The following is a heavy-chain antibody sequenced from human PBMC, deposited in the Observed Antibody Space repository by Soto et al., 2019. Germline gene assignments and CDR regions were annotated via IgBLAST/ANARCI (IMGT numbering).Heavy chain of an antibody. CDR1: GFTFSNYA. D-gene: IGHD1-26*01. Sequence: QVQLVESGGGVVQPGRSLRLSCAASGFTFSNYAMHWVRQAPGKGLEWVAVISYDGSNKYYADSVKGRITSSRDNSRNTLYLQMISLRAKNTAIYYCARPDLQGGSYPHSWGQGTLVTDSS. CDR3: ARPDLQGGSYPHS. V-gene: IGHV3-30-3*01. J-gene: IGHJ4*02. CDR2: ISYDGSNK.